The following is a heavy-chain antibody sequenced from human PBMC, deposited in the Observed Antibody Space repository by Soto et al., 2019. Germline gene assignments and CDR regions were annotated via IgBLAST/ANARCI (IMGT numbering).Heavy chain of an antibody. D-gene: IGHD5-18*01. J-gene: IGHJ6*02. CDR2: IIPMFDTP. CDR1: GDTFTNFA. Sequence: SSVKVSCKVSGDTFTNFAISWVRQAPGQGLEWMGGIIPMFDTPHYAQNFRGRVTITADGATTTAYMELNSLRSADTAVYYCAAGGHNDGYNYYHGMDVWGQATTVTVSS. V-gene: IGHV1-69*13. CDR3: AAGGHNDGYNYYHGMDV.